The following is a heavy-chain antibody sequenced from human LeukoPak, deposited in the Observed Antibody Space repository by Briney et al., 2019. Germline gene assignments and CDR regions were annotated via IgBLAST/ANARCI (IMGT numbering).Heavy chain of an antibody. J-gene: IGHJ4*02. CDR2: IYNGGTT. V-gene: IGHV3-66*02. CDR3: AGGGEAARSLVY. Sequence: GGSLRLSCAASGVTSNYMTWVGQAAGKGLVWVSVIYNGGTTYYADSVKGRFTISRDNSKSTLFVYLQMNSLRTDDTALYYCAGGGEAARSLVYWGQGALVTVSS. CDR1: GVTSNY. D-gene: IGHD6-6*01.